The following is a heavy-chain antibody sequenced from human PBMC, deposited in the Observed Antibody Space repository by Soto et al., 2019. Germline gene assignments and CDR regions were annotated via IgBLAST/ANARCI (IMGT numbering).Heavy chain of an antibody. CDR2: IYSSGST. CDR3: ARSDIVVVPAATWFDP. V-gene: IGHV4-30-4*02. Sequence: SETLSLTCTVSGGSISSGDYYWSWIRQPPGKGLEWIGYIYSSGSTYCTPSLKSRVTISVDTSKNQFSLKLSSVTAADTAVYYCARSDIVVVPAATWFDPWGQGTLVTVSS. J-gene: IGHJ5*02. D-gene: IGHD2-2*01. CDR1: GGSISSGDYY.